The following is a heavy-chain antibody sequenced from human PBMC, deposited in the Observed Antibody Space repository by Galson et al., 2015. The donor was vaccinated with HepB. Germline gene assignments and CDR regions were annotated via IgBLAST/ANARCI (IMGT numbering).Heavy chain of an antibody. CDR1: GFTFRSYW. CDR3: AAHSMKDI. Sequence: SLRLSCAASGFTFRSYWMGWVRQAPGKGLEWVANIKQDGSEKYYVDSVKGRFTISRDNAKKSLYLHMNSLRVEDTAMYYCAAHSMKDIWGQGTMVTVSS. CDR2: IKQDGSEK. V-gene: IGHV3-7*03. J-gene: IGHJ3*02.